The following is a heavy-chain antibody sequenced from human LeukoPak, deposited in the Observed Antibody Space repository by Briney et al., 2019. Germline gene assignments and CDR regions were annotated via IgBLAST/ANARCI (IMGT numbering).Heavy chain of an antibody. D-gene: IGHD6-19*01. CDR2: IYYSGTT. Sequence: PSETLSLTCTVSGASISTIISYWGWIRQTPGKGLEWIGSIYYSGTTYYNPSLESRVTVSIDTSKNQFSVKLTSVTAADTAVYYCARDQGAVAGIDPWGQGTLVTVSS. CDR3: ARDQGAVAGIDP. V-gene: IGHV4-39*07. CDR1: GASISTIISY. J-gene: IGHJ5*02.